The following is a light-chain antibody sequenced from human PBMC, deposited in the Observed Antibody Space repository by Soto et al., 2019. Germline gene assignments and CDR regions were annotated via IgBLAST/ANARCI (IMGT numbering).Light chain of an antibody. J-gene: IGKJ4*01. V-gene: IGKV1-39*01. CDR1: QSISTY. CDR2: AAS. Sequence: DIQMTQSPSSLSASVGDRITITCRASQSISTYLNWYQQKPGEAPTLLVYAASTLQSGVPSRFSGSGSGTDFTLTISSLQPEDFATFYCQQLNSYPTFGGGTKVDIK. CDR3: QQLNSYPT.